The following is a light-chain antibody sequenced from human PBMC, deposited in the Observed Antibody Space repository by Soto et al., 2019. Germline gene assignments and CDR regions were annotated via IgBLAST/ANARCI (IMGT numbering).Light chain of an antibody. CDR2: SVS. Sequence: LLRQSPCTLSLSPVDIATLSCVASQSVTSKLAWYQQKPGQAPRLLIYSVSTRATGIPDRFSGSGSGTDFTLTISRLEPEDSAVYVWQHYGFSQWTFGQGTKVDIK. J-gene: IGKJ1*01. V-gene: IGKV3-20*01. CDR1: QSVTSK. CDR3: QHYGFSQWT.